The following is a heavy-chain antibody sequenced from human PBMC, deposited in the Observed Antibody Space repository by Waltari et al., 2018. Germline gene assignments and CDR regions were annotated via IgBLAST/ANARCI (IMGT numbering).Heavy chain of an antibody. D-gene: IGHD4-17*01. Sequence: QVQLVQSGAEAKKPGASVKVSCKVSGYPLTALSLHCDRQAPGKGLEWMGGFEPEDGETIYAQKFQGRVTMTEDTSTDTAYMELSSLRSEDTAVYYCAATSDYGDYVFDYWGQGTLVTVSS. CDR2: FEPEDGET. CDR3: AATSDYGDYVFDY. V-gene: IGHV1-24*01. J-gene: IGHJ4*02. CDR1: GYPLTALS.